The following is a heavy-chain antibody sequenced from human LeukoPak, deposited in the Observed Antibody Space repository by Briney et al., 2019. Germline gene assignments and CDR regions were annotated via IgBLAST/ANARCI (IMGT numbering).Heavy chain of an antibody. CDR2: ISASGGSA. J-gene: IGHJ6*03. CDR1: GFTFKNYA. V-gene: IGHV3-23*01. D-gene: IGHD2-15*01. CDR3: AKGGDVVLVAATSNYLDV. Sequence: GGSLRLSCAASGFTFKNYAMSWVRQAPGKGLEWVLGISASGGSAYYADPVKGRFTISRDNSNNMVHLNMNNLRADDTAVYYCAKGGDVVLVAATSNYLDVWGKGTTVTVSS.